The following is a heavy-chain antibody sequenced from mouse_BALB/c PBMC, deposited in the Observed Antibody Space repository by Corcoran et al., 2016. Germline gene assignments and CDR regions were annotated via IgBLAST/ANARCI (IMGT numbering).Heavy chain of an antibody. CDR1: GYSFTGYY. J-gene: IGHJ2*01. CDR3: ARGAIKNYFDY. CDR2: ISCYNGAT. D-gene: IGHD3-1*01. Sequence: LVKTGASVKISCKASGYSFTGYYMHWVKQSHGKSLEWIGYISCYNGATSYNQKFKGKATFTVDTSSSTAYMQFNSLTSEDSAVYYCARGAIKNYFDYWAKAPLSQSPQ. V-gene: IGHV1S34*01.